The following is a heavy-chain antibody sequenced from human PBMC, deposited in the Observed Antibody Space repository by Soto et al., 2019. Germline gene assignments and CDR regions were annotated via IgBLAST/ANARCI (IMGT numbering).Heavy chain of an antibody. CDR3: AKESFGGYASYYYYYGMDV. D-gene: IGHD5-12*01. CDR2: ISGSGGST. J-gene: IGHJ6*02. V-gene: IGHV3-23*01. Sequence: PGESLKISCAASGFTFSSYAMSWVRQAPGKGLEWVSAISGSGGSTYYADSVKGRFTISRDNSKNTLYLQMNSLRAEDTAVYYCAKESFGGYASYYYYYGMDVWGQGITVTVSS. CDR1: GFTFSSYA.